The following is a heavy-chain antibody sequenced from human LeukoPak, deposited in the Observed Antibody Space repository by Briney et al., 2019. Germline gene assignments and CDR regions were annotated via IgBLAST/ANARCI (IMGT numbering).Heavy chain of an antibody. D-gene: IGHD1-26*01. CDR3: TTEWD. CDR1: GSGFTFRNAW. J-gene: IGHJ4*02. V-gene: IGHV3-15*01. CDR2: IRSKTDGGTA. Sequence: GGFLRLSCTASGSGFTFRNAWMSWVRQAPGKGLEWVGRIRSKTDGGTADYVAPVKGRFTISRDDSKDTLYLQMNSLETEDTGVYYCTTEWDWGQGTLVTVSS.